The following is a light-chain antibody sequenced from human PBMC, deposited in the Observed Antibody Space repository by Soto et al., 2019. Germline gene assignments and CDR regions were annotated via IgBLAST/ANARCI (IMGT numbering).Light chain of an antibody. J-gene: IGKJ2*01. Sequence: EIVLTQSPGTLSLSPGQSATLSCRASQRLISSYLAWYQQRPVQPPRLLISGASSRATGIPDRFSGSGSGTDFTLTITRLEPEDFAVYYCQLYGTSPLYTFGQGTKMEVK. V-gene: IGKV3-20*01. CDR3: QLYGTSPLYT. CDR1: QRLISSY. CDR2: GAS.